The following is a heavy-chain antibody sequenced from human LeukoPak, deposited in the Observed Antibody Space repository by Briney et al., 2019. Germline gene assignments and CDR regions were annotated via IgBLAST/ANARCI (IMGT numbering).Heavy chain of an antibody. CDR2: IYYSGST. V-gene: IGHV4-39*01. J-gene: IGHJ4*02. Sequence: SETKSLTCAVSGGSISSNSYYWSWIRQPPGKGLEWIGSIYYSGSTYYNPSLKSRVTISVDTSKNQFSLKLSSVTAADTAVYYCARTRYYYNSRSYGAPYYFDYWGQGTLVTVSS. CDR3: ARTRYYYNSRSYGAPYYFDY. D-gene: IGHD3-10*01. CDR1: GGSISSNSYY.